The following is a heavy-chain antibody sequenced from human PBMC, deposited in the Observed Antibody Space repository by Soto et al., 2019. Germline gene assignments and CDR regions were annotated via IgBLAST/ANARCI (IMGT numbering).Heavy chain of an antibody. CDR1: GDSIIGIYH. Sequence: SETLSLTCAVSGDSIIGIYHWAWIRQPPGRSLEWIASIFHTGTTYYTPSLKSRVTISVDTSKNQFSLRLSSVTAADSAVYYCARGSRIVYSSSWYRWFDPWGQGTLVTVSS. CDR3: ARGSRIVYSSSWYRWFDP. CDR2: IFHTGTT. D-gene: IGHD6-13*01. V-gene: IGHV4-38-2*01. J-gene: IGHJ5*02.